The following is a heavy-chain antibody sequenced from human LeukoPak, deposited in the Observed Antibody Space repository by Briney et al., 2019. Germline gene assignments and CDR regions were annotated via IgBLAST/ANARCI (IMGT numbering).Heavy chain of an antibody. D-gene: IGHD6-19*01. CDR2: ISSSSSYI. Sequence: GGSLRLSCAASGFTFSDYSMNWVRQAPGKGLEWVSSISSSSSYIYYADSVKGRFTISRDNAKDSLYLHMNSLRAEDTAVYYCARGKEPVAGSLSHFDYWGQGTLVTVSS. J-gene: IGHJ4*02. CDR1: GFTFSDYS. CDR3: ARGKEPVAGSLSHFDY. V-gene: IGHV3-21*01.